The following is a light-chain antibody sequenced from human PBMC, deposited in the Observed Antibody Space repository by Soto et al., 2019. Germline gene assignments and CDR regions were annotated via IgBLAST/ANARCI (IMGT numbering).Light chain of an antibody. V-gene: IGLV2-14*01. CDR1: SSDVGVYEF. CDR2: DVN. J-gene: IGLJ3*02. CDR3: NSYTTSSTVV. Sequence: QSALTQPASVSGSPGQSITISCTGTSSDVGVYEFVSWYQQHPGKAPKVVIYDVNNRPSGVSNRFSGSKSGNTASLTISGLQAEDEADYYCNSYTTSSTVVFGGGTKLTVL.